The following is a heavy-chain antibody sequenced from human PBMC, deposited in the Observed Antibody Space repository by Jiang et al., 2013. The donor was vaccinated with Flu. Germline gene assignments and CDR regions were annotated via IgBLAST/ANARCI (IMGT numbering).Heavy chain of an antibody. J-gene: IGHJ4*02. CDR1: GGSFNSDSYY. D-gene: IGHD1-26*01. V-gene: IGHV4-39*07. CDR2: IYHTGSS. Sequence: GPGLVKPSETLSLTCTVSGGSFNSDSYYWGWIRQPPGKALEWIGGIYHTGSSYSRPSLESRVTIFVDTSKNQFSLKVTSVTAADTAVYYCARAQKYSGFELPYFDYWGQGRLVTVSS. CDR3: ARAQKYSGFELPYFDY.